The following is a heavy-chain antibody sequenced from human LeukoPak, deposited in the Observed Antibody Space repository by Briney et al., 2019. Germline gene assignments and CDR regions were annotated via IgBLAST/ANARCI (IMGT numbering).Heavy chain of an antibody. CDR2: IYPGDSDT. CDR1: GYSFTNYW. V-gene: IGHV5-51*01. D-gene: IGHD3-16*01. Sequence: GESLKISCKGSGYSFTNYWIGWVRQMPGKGLEWMGIIYPGDSDTRYSPSFQGQVTISADKSISTAYLQWSSLKASDTAMYYCARGARAVFYYMDVWGKGTTVTVSS. J-gene: IGHJ6*03. CDR3: ARGARAVFYYMDV.